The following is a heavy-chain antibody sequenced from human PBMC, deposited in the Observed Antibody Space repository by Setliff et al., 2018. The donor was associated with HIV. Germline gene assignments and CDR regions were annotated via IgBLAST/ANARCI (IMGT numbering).Heavy chain of an antibody. CDR2: INHSGST. Sequence: SETLSLTCTVSGGSISSNNYYWGWIRQPPGKGLEWIGEINHSGSTNYNPSLKSRVTISVDTSKNQFSLNLNSVTAADTAMYYCGGNGYYSIDYWGQGTLVTVSS. D-gene: IGHD3-22*01. J-gene: IGHJ4*02. V-gene: IGHV4-39*07. CDR1: GGSISSNNYY. CDR3: GGNGYYSIDY.